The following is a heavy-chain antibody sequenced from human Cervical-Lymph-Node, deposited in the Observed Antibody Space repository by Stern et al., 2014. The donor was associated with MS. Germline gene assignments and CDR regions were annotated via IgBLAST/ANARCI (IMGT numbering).Heavy chain of an antibody. D-gene: IGHD4-17*01. CDR2: FYGGGST. J-gene: IGHJ6*02. CDR1: GFTVSSNY. CDR3: ARESYGDRVGGMDV. V-gene: IGHV3-66*01. Sequence: VQLVESGGGLVQPGGSLRLSCAASGFTVSSNYMSWVRQAPAKGLEWVSVFYGGGSTYYEDSVKGRFPIPRDNSKNTLYLQRNSLRAEDTAVYYCARESYGDRVGGMDVWGQGTTFTVSS.